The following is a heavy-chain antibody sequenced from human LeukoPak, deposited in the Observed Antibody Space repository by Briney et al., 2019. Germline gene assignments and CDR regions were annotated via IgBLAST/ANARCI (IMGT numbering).Heavy chain of an antibody. J-gene: IGHJ6*02. Sequence: ASVKVSCKASGGTFSSYAIGWVRQAPGQGLEWMGGIIPIFGTANYAQKFQGRVTITADESTSTAYMELSSLRSEDTAVYYCARGLVGATGYYGMDVWGQGTTVTVSS. D-gene: IGHD1-26*01. V-gene: IGHV1-69*01. CDR1: GGTFSSYA. CDR2: IIPIFGTA. CDR3: ARGLVGATGYYGMDV.